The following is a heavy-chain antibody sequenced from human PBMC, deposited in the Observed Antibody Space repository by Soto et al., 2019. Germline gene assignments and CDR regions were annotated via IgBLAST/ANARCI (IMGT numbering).Heavy chain of an antibody. CDR3: ARFAAAVTLGAINWFDP. D-gene: IGHD6-13*01. V-gene: IGHV4-31*03. CDR2: IYYSGST. Sequence: QVQLQESGPGLVKPSQTLSLTCTVSGGSISSGGYYWSWIRQHPGKGLEWIGYIYYSGSTYYNPSLNSRVTISVDTSKNQFSRKLSSVTASDTAVYYCARFAAAVTLGAINWFDPWGQGTLVTVFS. J-gene: IGHJ5*02. CDR1: GGSISSGGYY.